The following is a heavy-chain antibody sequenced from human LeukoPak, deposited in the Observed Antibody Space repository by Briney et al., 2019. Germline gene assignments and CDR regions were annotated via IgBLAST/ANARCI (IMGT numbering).Heavy chain of an antibody. CDR2: INTSGSST. V-gene: IGHV3-74*03. Sequence: GGSLRLSCAASGFTFSDYWMHWVRQVPGKGLVWVSRINTSGSSTTYAESVKGRFTISRDNAKNTLYLQMDSLRAEDTGVHYCARSNHADDFWGQGTLVTVSS. J-gene: IGHJ4*02. CDR1: GFTFSDYW. D-gene: IGHD1-14*01. CDR3: ARSNHADDF.